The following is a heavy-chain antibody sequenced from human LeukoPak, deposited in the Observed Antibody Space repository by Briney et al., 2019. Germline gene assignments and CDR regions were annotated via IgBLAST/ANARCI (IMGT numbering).Heavy chain of an antibody. Sequence: ASVKVSCKASGYTFTCYDINWVRQATGQGLEWMGWMHPNSGSTGYAQNFQGRVTMTRNTSISTAYMELSSLRSEDTAVYYCARGGPVAATHKYFQHWGQGTLVTVSS. D-gene: IGHD6-19*01. CDR2: MHPNSGST. V-gene: IGHV1-8*01. CDR1: GYTFTCYD. CDR3: ARGGPVAATHKYFQH. J-gene: IGHJ1*01.